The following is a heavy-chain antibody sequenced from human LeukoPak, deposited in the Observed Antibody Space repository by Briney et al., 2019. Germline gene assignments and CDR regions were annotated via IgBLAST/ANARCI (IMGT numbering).Heavy chain of an antibody. CDR2: IANDGTNE. Sequence: GGSLRLSCAASGFTFYTYGMHWVRQAPGKGLEWVSVIANDGTNEYYADSVKGRFTISRDNAKNSLYLQMNSLRAEDTAVYYCARDLLTLGAFDIWGQGTMVTVSS. CDR3: ARDLLTLGAFDI. CDR1: GFTFYTYG. D-gene: IGHD3-9*01. V-gene: IGHV3-30*03. J-gene: IGHJ3*02.